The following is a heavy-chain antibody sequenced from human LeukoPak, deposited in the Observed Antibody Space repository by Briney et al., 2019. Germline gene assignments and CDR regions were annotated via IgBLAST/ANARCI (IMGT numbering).Heavy chain of an antibody. CDR3: AKQGSTAIRGYLDY. V-gene: IGHV3-23*01. D-gene: IGHD2-2*02. CDR2: ISGSGGST. Sequence: PGGSLRLSCAASGFTFSSYTMSWVRQAPGKGLEWVSGISGSGGSTYYADSVKGRFTISRDNSKNTLYLQMNSLRAEDTAVYYCAKQGSTAIRGYLDYWGQGTLVTVSS. CDR1: GFTFSSYT. J-gene: IGHJ4*02.